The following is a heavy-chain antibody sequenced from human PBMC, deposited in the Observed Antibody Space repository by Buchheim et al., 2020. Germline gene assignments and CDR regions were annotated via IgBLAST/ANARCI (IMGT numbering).Heavy chain of an antibody. Sequence: QVQLVESGGGVVQPGRSLRLSCAASGFTFSSYAMHWVRQAPGKGLEWVAVISYDGSNKYYADSVKGRFTISRDNSKNTLYLQMNSLRAEDTAVYYCATPVEMATIQDVYWGQGTL. CDR2: ISYDGSNK. D-gene: IGHD5-24*01. CDR3: ATPVEMATIQDVY. V-gene: IGHV3-30-3*01. CDR1: GFTFSSYA. J-gene: IGHJ4*02.